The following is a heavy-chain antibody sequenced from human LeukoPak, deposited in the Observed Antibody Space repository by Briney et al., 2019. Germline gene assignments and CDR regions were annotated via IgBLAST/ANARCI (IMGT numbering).Heavy chain of an antibody. CDR1: GFTFSSYE. Sequence: GGTLRLSCAASGFTFSSYEMNWVRQAPGKGLEWVSYISSSGSTIYYADSVKGRFTISRDNAKNSLYLQMNSLRAEDTAVYYCAELGITMTGGVWGKGTTVTISS. V-gene: IGHV3-48*03. CDR3: AELGITMTGGV. D-gene: IGHD3-10*02. CDR2: ISSSGSTI. J-gene: IGHJ6*04.